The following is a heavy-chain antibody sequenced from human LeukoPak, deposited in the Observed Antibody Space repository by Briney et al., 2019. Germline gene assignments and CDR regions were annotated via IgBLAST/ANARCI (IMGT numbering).Heavy chain of an antibody. D-gene: IGHD2-15*01. J-gene: IGHJ4*02. Sequence: GESLKISCTGSGYSFTDYWIAWVRQMPGKGLEWMGIIYPDDSETTYSPSFQGQVTISADKSLSTAYLQWGSLKASDTAMYYCARRPPGVAATNLDYWGQGTLVTVSS. CDR2: IYPDDSET. CDR3: ARRPPGVAATNLDY. CDR1: GYSFTDYW. V-gene: IGHV5-51*01.